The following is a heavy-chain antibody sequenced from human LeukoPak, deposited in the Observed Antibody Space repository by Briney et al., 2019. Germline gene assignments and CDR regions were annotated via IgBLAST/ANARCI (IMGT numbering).Heavy chain of an antibody. J-gene: IGHJ6*04. D-gene: IGHD3-16*02. CDR1: GYTFTTYY. V-gene: IGHV1-2*02. CDR3: ARVFVVIPEGMDV. Sequence: ASVKVSCKASGYTFTTYYMHWVRQAPGQGLEWMGWMHPKSGGTNYAQKFQGRVTMTRDTSISTAYMELSRLRFDDTAVYYCARVFVVIPEGMDVWGKGTTVTISS. CDR2: MHPKSGGT.